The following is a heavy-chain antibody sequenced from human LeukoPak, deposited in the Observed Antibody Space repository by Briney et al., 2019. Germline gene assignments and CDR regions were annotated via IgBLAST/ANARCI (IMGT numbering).Heavy chain of an antibody. V-gene: IGHV1-69*04. J-gene: IGHJ5*02. CDR2: IIPILGIA. CDR3: ARDRGGSGWSVSERNWFDP. Sequence: ASVKVSCKASGGTFSSYAISWVRQAPGQGLEWMGRIIPILGIANYAQKFQGRVTITADKSTSTAYMELSSLRSEDTAVYYCARDRGGSGWSVSERNWFDPWGQGTLVTVSS. D-gene: IGHD6-19*01. CDR1: GGTFSSYA.